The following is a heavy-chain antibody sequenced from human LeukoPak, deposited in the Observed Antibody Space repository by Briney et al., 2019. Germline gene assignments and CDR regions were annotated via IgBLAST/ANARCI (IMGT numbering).Heavy chain of an antibody. D-gene: IGHD2-15*01. J-gene: IGHJ5*02. CDR1: GGTISSYY. CDR3: ATTPNCRGGSCYSRWFDP. V-gene: IGHV4-59*01. CDR2: IYYSGST. Sequence: PSETLSLTCTVSGGTISSYYWSWIRQPPGKGLEWIGYIYYSGSTNYNPSLKSQVTISVDTSKNQFSLKLSSVTAADTAVYYCATTPNCRGGSCYSRWFDPWGQGTLVTVSS.